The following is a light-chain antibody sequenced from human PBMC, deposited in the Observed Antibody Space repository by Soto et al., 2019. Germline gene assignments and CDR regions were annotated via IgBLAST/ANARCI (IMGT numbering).Light chain of an antibody. Sequence: QSALTQPPSASGSPGQSVTISCTGTSSDVGGYNYVSWYQQHPGKAPKLMIYEVSKWPSGVPDRFSGSKSGNTASLTVSGLQAEDEADYYCSSYAGNNNYVVFGGGTKVTVL. CDR3: SSYAGNNNYVV. V-gene: IGLV2-8*01. CDR2: EVS. CDR1: SSDVGGYNY. J-gene: IGLJ2*01.